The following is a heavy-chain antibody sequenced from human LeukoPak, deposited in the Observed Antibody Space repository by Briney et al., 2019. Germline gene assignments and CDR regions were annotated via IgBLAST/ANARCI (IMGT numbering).Heavy chain of an antibody. D-gene: IGHD2-21*02. J-gene: IGHJ2*01. CDR3: AGARRYCDGDCSSGVYWYFDL. CDR2: IFTSGST. CDR1: GGSISSYY. Sequence: SETLSLTCTVSGGSISSYYWSWIRQPAGKGLEWIGRIFTSGSTSYNPSLTSRVTMSVDTSKNQFSLTLTSVTAADTAVYYCAGARRYCDGDCSSGVYWYFDLWGRGTLVTVSS. V-gene: IGHV4-4*07.